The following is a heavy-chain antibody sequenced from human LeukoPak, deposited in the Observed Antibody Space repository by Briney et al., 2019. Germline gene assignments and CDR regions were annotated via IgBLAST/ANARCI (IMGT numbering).Heavy chain of an antibody. D-gene: IGHD3-22*01. Sequence: GGSLRLSCAAPGFTFSKVWMSWVRQAPGKGLEWVGRIKSKTVGGTIDYAAPVKGRFTISRDDSKDTLCLQMDSLKTSDTAVYYCTTDLSELDDSGYYAKYFHHWGQGTLVSVSS. CDR1: GFTFSKVW. CDR3: TTDLSELDDSGYYAKYFHH. CDR2: IKSKTVGGTI. V-gene: IGHV3-15*01. J-gene: IGHJ1*01.